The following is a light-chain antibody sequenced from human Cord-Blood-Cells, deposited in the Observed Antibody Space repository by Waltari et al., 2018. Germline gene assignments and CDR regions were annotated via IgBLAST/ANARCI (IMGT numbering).Light chain of an antibody. J-gene: IGLJ3*02. CDR1: SSDVGGSHY. V-gene: IGLV2-14*01. CDR3: SSYTSSSTRV. CDR2: DVS. Sequence: SSLTKPASVSGSPGQSNTLSCTGTSSDVGGSHYVSWYQQHPGKASNLMIYDVSNRPSGVSNRFSGSKSGNTASLTISGLQAEDEADYYCSSYTSSSTRVFGGGTKLTVL.